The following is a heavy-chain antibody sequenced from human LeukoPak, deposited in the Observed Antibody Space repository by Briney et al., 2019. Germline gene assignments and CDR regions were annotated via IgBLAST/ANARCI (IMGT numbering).Heavy chain of an antibody. CDR3: ARDPIAVAGAEYFQH. Sequence: SVKVSCKASGGTFSSYAISWVRQATGQGLEWVGGIIPIFGTANYAQKFQGRVTITADESTSTAYMELSSLRSEDTAVYYCARDPIAVAGAEYFQHWGQGTQVTVSS. D-gene: IGHD6-19*01. CDR1: GGTFSSYA. J-gene: IGHJ1*01. V-gene: IGHV1-69*13. CDR2: IIPIFGTA.